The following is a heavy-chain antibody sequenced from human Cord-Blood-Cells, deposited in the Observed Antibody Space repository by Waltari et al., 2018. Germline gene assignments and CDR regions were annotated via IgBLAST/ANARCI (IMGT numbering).Heavy chain of an antibody. Sequence: VQLLESGGGLVQPGGSLRLSCTASGFTFSSYAMSWGLQAPGVGLEWVSTIRGSGASQSSEASVKGRFTISRDNSKNTLYLQMNTLRAEDTAVYYCANPMVPTGDHSLHSYLDYWGQGTLVTVSS. V-gene: IGHV3-23*01. D-gene: IGHD7-27*01. CDR2: IRGSGASQ. CDR3: ANPMVPTGDHSLHSYLDY. J-gene: IGHJ4*02. CDR1: GFTFSSYA.